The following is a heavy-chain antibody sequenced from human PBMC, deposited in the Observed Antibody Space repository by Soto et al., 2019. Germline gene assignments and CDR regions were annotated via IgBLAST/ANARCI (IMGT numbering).Heavy chain of an antibody. J-gene: IGHJ3*02. V-gene: IGHV1-69*06. CDR3: ARSLGSLRDLLARAFDI. CDR1: GGTFSSYA. CDR2: IIPIFGTA. D-gene: IGHD2-15*01. Sequence: QVQLVQSGAEVKKPGSSVKVSCKASGGTFSSYAISWVRQAPGQGLEWMGGIIPIFGTANYAQKFQGRVTITADKSTSTAYMELSSLRSEDTAVYYCARSLGSLRDLLARAFDIWGQGTMVTVSS.